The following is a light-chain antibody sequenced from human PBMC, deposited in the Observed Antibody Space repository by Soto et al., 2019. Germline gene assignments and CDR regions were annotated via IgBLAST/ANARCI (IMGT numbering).Light chain of an antibody. CDR3: RQCKSWPLTIT. Sequence: PAALALSPGVRATLSRRASQSVGSFLAWYQQKPGQAPRLLIYDTSIRATGIPDRFSGSGSGTDFTLTISSLESEDFAVYYCRQCKSWPLTITFRQGTRLEV. CDR2: DTS. J-gene: IGKJ5*01. V-gene: IGKV3-11*01. CDR1: QSVGSF.